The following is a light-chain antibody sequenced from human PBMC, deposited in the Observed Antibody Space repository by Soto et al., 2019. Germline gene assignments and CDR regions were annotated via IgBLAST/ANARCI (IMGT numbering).Light chain of an antibody. Sequence: DIVMTQSPLSLPVTPGEPASISCRSSQSLLHTNGYNXXDXYLHKPGQSPQALIYLGSNRSSGVPDRFSGSGSGTDFTLTISRLEPEDFAVYYCQQFSSYPLTFGGGTKVDIK. J-gene: IGKJ4*01. CDR2: LGS. V-gene: IGKV2-28*01. CDR3: QQFSSYPLT. CDR1: QSLLHTNGYNX.